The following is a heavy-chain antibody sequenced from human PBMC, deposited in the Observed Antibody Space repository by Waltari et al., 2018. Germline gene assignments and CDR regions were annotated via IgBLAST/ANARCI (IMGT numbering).Heavy chain of an antibody. CDR1: GVSITYXGHY. CDR2: VYRSGST. CDR3: ARPRSAXXYYGMDV. D-gene: IGHD3-16*01. Sequence: QVQLXESGPGLVKPSQTLSLTXTVSGVSITYXGHYWTWIRQRPGQGLEWIGYVYRSGSTXYNPSLKSRVTIXLDXSRXXXSXTLTSVTAXXTALXYCARPRSAXXYYGMDVXGQGTTVTVXS. V-gene: IGHV4-30-4*08. J-gene: IGHJ6*02.